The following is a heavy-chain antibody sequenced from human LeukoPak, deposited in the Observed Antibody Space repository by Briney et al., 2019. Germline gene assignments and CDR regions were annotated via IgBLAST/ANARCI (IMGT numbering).Heavy chain of an antibody. V-gene: IGHV3-23*01. CDR1: GFTFSSYT. CDR3: AKHLNLDYDY. CDR2: ISGSGDNK. J-gene: IGHJ4*02. D-gene: IGHD3/OR15-3a*01. Sequence: GGSLRLSCAASGFTFSSYTMSWVRQAPGKGLEWVSIISGSGDNKYHADSVKGRFTISRDNSKNTLYLQMNSLRAEDTAVYYCAKHLNLDYDYWGQGTLVTVSS.